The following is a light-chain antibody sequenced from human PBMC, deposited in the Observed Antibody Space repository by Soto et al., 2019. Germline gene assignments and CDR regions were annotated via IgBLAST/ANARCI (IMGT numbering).Light chain of an antibody. J-gene: IGLJ1*01. V-gene: IGLV2-8*01. CDR2: EVF. CDR1: SSDVGGYNY. CDR3: SSYAGSNNFDV. Sequence: QSVLTQPPSASGSPGQSVTISCTGTSSDVGGYNYVSWYQQHPGKAPKLMIYEVFKRPSGVPDRFSGSKSGNTASLTVSGLQAEDEADYYCSSYAGSNNFDVVGTGTKVTVL.